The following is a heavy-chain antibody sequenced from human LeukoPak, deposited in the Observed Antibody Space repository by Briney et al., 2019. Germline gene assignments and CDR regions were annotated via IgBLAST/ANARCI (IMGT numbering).Heavy chain of an antibody. CDR1: GYTFTNFD. V-gene: IGHV1-18*01. CDR2: ISTYNGDT. Sequence: ASVKVSCKASGYTFTNFDITWVRQAPGQGLEWMGWISTYNGDTKYAQKFQDRVTMTTDTSTSAAYMELRSLRSGDSAVYYCARGSTPIDYWGQGTLVTVSS. CDR3: ARGSTPIDY. J-gene: IGHJ4*02.